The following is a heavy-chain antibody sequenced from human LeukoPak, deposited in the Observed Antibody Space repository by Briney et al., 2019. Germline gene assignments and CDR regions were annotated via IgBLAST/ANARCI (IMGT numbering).Heavy chain of an antibody. J-gene: IGHJ4*02. CDR1: GASTSRFS. V-gene: IGHV4-59*01. Sequence: PSETLSLTWTVSGASTSRFSWSWIRQLPGKGLEWIGYTYYSGSTKYNPSFKSRVTISVDTSKNQFSLKLISVTAADTAVYYCATVVRDDILTGYYIDHWGQGTLVTVSS. CDR3: ATVVRDDILTGYYIDH. CDR2: TYYSGST. D-gene: IGHD3-9*01.